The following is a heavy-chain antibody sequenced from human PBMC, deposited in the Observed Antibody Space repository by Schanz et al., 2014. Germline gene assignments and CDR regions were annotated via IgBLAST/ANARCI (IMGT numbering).Heavy chain of an antibody. CDR3: AKDLGVDCGDGCFNWYFDL. J-gene: IGHJ2*01. V-gene: IGHV3-23*01. D-gene: IGHD2-21*02. Sequence: EVQLMESGGGLVKPGGSLRLSCTASGFPFSDYFMAWIRQPPGRGLEWVSVIGVDGTTTYYADSVKGRFTISRDNSKNTLYLQMNSLRPEDTAVYFCAKDLGVDCGDGCFNWYFDLWGRGTLVTVSS. CDR1: GFPFSDYF. CDR2: IGVDGTTT.